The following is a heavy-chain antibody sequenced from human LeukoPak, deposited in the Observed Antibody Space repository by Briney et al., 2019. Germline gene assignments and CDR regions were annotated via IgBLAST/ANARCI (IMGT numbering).Heavy chain of an antibody. CDR2: TSGSGSST. CDR3: AKGWLKSSLDGFDI. D-gene: IGHD1-26*01. Sequence: EPGGSLRLSCAASGFTFSNYAMSWVRQAPGKGLEWVSGTSGSGSSTYYTDSVKGRFTIYRDNSKTTLYLQMNSLRDDDTAIYYCAKGWLKSSLDGFDIWGQGTMVTVSS. CDR1: GFTFSNYA. J-gene: IGHJ3*02. V-gene: IGHV3-23*01.